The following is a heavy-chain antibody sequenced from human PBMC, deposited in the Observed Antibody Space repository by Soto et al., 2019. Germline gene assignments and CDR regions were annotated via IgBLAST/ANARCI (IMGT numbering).Heavy chain of an antibody. Sequence: GESLKISCKGSGYSFTIYWIGWVRQMPGKGLEWMGIIYPGDSDTRYSPSFQGQVTISADKSISTAYLQWSSLKASDTAMYYCAXGYCSGGSCYSRLYFDYWGQGTLVTVSS. J-gene: IGHJ4*02. CDR1: GYSFTIYW. CDR2: IYPGDSDT. V-gene: IGHV5-51*01. D-gene: IGHD2-15*01. CDR3: AXGYCSGGSCYSRLYFDY.